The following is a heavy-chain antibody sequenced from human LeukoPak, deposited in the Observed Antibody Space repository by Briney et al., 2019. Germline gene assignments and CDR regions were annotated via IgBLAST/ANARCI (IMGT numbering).Heavy chain of an antibody. CDR3: AREGYSSGRAAAFDY. CDR1: GFTLSGYH. J-gene: IGHJ4*02. CDR2: IPYDGGNK. V-gene: IGHV3-30*04. D-gene: IGHD6-19*01. Sequence: GMPLRLSCAASGFTLSGYHMHWVRQAPGKGLEWVALIPYDGGNKQYAASVEGRFTISRDNSQNTIYLYMNSLRTDDAAVYYCAREGYSSGRAAAFDYWGQGTLVTVSS.